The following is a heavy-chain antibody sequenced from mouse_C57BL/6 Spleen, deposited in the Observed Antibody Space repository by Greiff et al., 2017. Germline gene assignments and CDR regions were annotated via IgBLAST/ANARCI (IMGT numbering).Heavy chain of an antibody. CDR3: TRGRDGPYYAMDY. CDR1: GYTFTDYE. CDR2: IDPETGGT. D-gene: IGHD2-3*01. V-gene: IGHV1-15*01. Sequence: QVQLQQSGAELVRPGASVTLSCKASGYTFTDYEMHWVKQTPVHGLEWIGAIDPETGGTAYNQKFKGKAILTADKSSSTAYMELRSLTSEDSAVYCCTRGRDGPYYAMDYWGQGTSVTVSS. J-gene: IGHJ4*01.